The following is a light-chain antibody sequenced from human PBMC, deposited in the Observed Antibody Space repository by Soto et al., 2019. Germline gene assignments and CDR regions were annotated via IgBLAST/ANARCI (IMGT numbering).Light chain of an antibody. CDR1: QSISSW. Sequence: DIQITQSPSTLSASVGDRVTITCRASQSISSWLAWYQQKPGKAPKLLIYDASSLESGVPSRFSGSGSGTEFTLTISSLQPDDLATYYCQQYNSYPWTFGQGTKVDIK. J-gene: IGKJ1*01. V-gene: IGKV1-5*01. CDR3: QQYNSYPWT. CDR2: DAS.